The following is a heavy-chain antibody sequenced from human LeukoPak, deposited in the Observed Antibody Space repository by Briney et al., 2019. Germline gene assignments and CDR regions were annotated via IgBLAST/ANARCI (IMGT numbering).Heavy chain of an antibody. V-gene: IGHV4-39*01. D-gene: IGHD6-13*01. CDR3: KRRAAAPDIGWFEP. J-gene: IGHJ5*02. CDR1: GGSISSSSYY. Sequence: SETLSLTCTVSGGSISSSSYYWGWVRQPPGKGLEWIGSIYYSGSTYYNPSLKSRVTISVDTSKNQFSLKLSSVSAADTAGYYSKRRAAAPDIGWFEPSGPGTLVTVSS. CDR2: IYYSGST.